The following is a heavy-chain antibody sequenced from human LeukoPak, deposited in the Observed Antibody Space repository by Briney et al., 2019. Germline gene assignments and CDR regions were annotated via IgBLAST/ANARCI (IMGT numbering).Heavy chain of an antibody. CDR1: GFTFSSYG. Sequence: GGSLRLSCAASGFTFSSYGMHWVRQAPGKGLEWVAVISYDGSNKYYADSVKGRFTISRDNSKNTLYLQMNSLRAEDTAVYYCAKSSYRAYGDDAFDIWGQGTMATVSS. CDR3: AKSSYRAYGDDAFDI. D-gene: IGHD3-10*01. J-gene: IGHJ3*02. CDR2: ISYDGSNK. V-gene: IGHV3-30*18.